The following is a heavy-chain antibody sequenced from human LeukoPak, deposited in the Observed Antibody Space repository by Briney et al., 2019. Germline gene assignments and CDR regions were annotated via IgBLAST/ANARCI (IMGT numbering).Heavy chain of an antibody. D-gene: IGHD3-22*01. CDR1: GFTFSSYW. V-gene: IGHV3-74*01. CDR2: INSDGWST. Sequence: GGSLRLSCAASGFTFSSYWMHWVRQAPGKGLVWVSRINSDGWSTSYADSVKGRFTVCRDNAKNTPCLQMDSLRAEDTAVYYCARGGSMYDSGGRLGYWGQGTLVTVSS. J-gene: IGHJ4*02. CDR3: ARGGSMYDSGGRLGY.